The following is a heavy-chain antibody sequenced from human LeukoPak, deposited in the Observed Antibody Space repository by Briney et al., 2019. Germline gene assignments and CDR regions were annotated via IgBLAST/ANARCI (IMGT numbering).Heavy chain of an antibody. J-gene: IGHJ4*02. V-gene: IGHV3-30*02. Sequence: PGGSLRLSCAASGFTFSTFAMHWVRQAPGKGLEWVAFIRYDGSNKYYADSVKGRFTISRDNSKNTLYLQMNSLRAEDTAVYYCAKDHDYGDYYFDYWGQGTLVTVSS. CDR3: AKDHDYGDYYFDY. CDR1: GFTFSTFA. CDR2: IRYDGSNK. D-gene: IGHD4-17*01.